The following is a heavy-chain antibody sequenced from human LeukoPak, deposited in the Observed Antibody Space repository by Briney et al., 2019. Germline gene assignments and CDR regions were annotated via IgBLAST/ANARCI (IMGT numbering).Heavy chain of an antibody. CDR1: GFIFSSYA. V-gene: IGHV3-23*01. Sequence: ETGGSLRLSCAASGFIFSSYAMTWVRQAPGKGLEWVSVISGSGDSTHYADSVKGRFTISRDNSKNTLYLQMTSLRAEDTAVYYCARDAGNSGYGMDVWGQGTTVTVSS. CDR3: ARDAGNSGYGMDV. CDR2: ISGSGDST. J-gene: IGHJ6*02. D-gene: IGHD5-12*01.